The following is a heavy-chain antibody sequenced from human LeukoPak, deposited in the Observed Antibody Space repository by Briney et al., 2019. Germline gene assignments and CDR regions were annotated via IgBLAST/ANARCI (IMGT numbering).Heavy chain of an antibody. CDR1: GFTFSSYA. V-gene: IGHV3-23*01. CDR3: VKEGRFLPPAN. J-gene: IGHJ4*02. CDR2: ISAGGDIT. D-gene: IGHD3-16*01. Sequence: GRSLRLSCAASGFTFSSYAMSWVRQAPGKGLEWVSAISAGGDITLYADSVKGRFTISRDTSQNTVYLQMNSLRAEDTATYYCVKEGRFLPPANWGQGTLVTVSS.